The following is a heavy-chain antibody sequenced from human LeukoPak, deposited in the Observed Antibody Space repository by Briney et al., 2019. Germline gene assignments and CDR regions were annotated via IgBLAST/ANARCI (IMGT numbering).Heavy chain of an antibody. CDR3: AKDRGYEVIFDP. V-gene: IGHV3-43*02. J-gene: IGHJ5*02. Sequence: GGSLRLSCAASGINFNTYAMHWVRQAPGKGLEWVSLISGDGDRTSYADSVKGRFTISRDNDKNSLYLQMNSLSIEDTALYYCAKDRGYEVIFDPWGQGTPVAVSS. CDR1: GINFNTYA. CDR2: ISGDGDRT. D-gene: IGHD5-12*01.